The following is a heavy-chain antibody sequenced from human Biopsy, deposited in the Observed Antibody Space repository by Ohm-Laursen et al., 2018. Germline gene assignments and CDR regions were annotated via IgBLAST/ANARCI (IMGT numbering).Heavy chain of an antibody. CDR1: GGSVSDSFHF. CDR3: ARDVKRYCSGTSCYSGYFGMDV. D-gene: IGHD2-2*01. J-gene: IGHJ6*02. V-gene: IGHV4-61*01. CDR2: VYYSGTT. Sequence: TLSLTCTVSGGSVSDSFHFWSWIRQPPGKGLEWIGDVYYSGTTNYNPSLKSRPTISVDTSKNQFSLNLNSVTAADTAVYFCARDVKRYCSGTSCYSGYFGMDVWGQGTTVTVS.